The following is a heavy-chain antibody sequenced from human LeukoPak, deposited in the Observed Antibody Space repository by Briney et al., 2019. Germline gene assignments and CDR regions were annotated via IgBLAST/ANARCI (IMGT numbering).Heavy chain of an antibody. D-gene: IGHD2-15*01. Sequence: ASVKVSCKASGYTFTGYYMHWVRQAPGQRLEWMGWINPNSGGTNYAQKFQGRVTMTRDTSISTAYMELSRLRSDDTAVYYCAREGVVAATLTHRIYYYGMDVWGQGTTVTVSS. CDR3: AREGVVAATLTHRIYYYGMDV. V-gene: IGHV1-2*02. CDR2: INPNSGGT. CDR1: GYTFTGYY. J-gene: IGHJ6*02.